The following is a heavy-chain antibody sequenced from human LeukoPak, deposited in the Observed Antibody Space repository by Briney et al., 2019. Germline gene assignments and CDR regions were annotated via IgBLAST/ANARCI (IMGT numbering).Heavy chain of an antibody. Sequence: ASLKVSCKASGYTFTSYGISWVRQAPGQGLEWMGWINPNSGGTNYAQKFQGRVTMTRDTSISTAYMELSRLRSDDTAVYYCARVAIAVAGPYIDYWGQGTLVTVSS. CDR2: INPNSGGT. D-gene: IGHD6-19*01. CDR1: GYTFTSYG. CDR3: ARVAIAVAGPYIDY. J-gene: IGHJ4*02. V-gene: IGHV1-2*02.